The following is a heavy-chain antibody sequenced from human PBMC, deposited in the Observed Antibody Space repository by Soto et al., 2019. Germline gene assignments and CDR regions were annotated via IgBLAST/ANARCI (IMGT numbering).Heavy chain of an antibody. V-gene: IGHV5-51*01. J-gene: IGHJ1*01. CDR2: IYPGDSDT. D-gene: IGHD2-2*01. CDR3: ALPPLGYCSSTSCYGPEYFQH. CDR1: GYSFTSYW. Sequence: GESLKISCKGSGYSFTSYWIGWVRQMPGKGLEWMGIIYPGDSDTRYSPSFQGQVTISADKSISTAYLQWSSLKASDTAMYYCALPPLGYCSSTSCYGPEYFQHWGQGTLVTVSS.